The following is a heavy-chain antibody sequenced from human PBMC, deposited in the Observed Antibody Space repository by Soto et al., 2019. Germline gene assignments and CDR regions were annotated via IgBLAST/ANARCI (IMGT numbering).Heavy chain of an antibody. J-gene: IGHJ4*02. D-gene: IGHD2-8*02. Sequence: PGGSLRLSSAASGFPFSSYSMNWVRQAPGKGLEWVSSISSSSSYIYYADSVKGRFTISRDNAKNSLYLQMNSLRAADTAVYYCARDKITGLFDYWGQGTLVTVSS. CDR3: ARDKITGLFDY. CDR2: ISSSSSYI. CDR1: GFPFSSYS. V-gene: IGHV3-21*01.